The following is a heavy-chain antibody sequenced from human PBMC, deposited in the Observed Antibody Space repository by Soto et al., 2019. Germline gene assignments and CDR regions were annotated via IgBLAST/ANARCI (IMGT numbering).Heavy chain of an antibody. Sequence: GGSLRLSCAASGFTFSSYSMNWVRQAPGKGLEWVSSISSSSSYIYYADSVKGRFTISRDNAKNSLYLQMNSLRAEDTAVYYCAREIDGVTSHYYYYYYMDVWGKGTTVTVSS. CDR1: GFTFSSYS. CDR2: ISSSSSYI. V-gene: IGHV3-21*01. CDR3: AREIDGVTSHYYYYYYMDV. D-gene: IGHD2-21*02. J-gene: IGHJ6*03.